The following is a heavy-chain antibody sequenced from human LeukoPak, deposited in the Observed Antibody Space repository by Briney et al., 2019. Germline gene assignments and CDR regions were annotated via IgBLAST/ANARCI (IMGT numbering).Heavy chain of an antibody. V-gene: IGHV3-30*18. CDR3: AKVTGLRGYSYGHRYYFDY. D-gene: IGHD5-18*01. CDR2: ISYDGSNK. CDR1: GFTFSSYG. J-gene: IGHJ4*02. Sequence: GGSLTLSCAASGFTFSSYGMHWVRQAPGKGLEWVAVISYDGSNKYYADSVKGRFTISRDNSKNTLYLQMNSLRAEDTAVYYCAKVTGLRGYSYGHRYYFDYWGQGTLVTVSS.